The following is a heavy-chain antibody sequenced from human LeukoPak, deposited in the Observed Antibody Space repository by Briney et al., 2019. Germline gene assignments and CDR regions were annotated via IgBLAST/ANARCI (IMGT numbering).Heavy chain of an antibody. CDR3: ARKNDFEI. D-gene: IGHD2/OR15-2a*01. J-gene: IGHJ3*02. CDR1: GGSITSDH. Sequence: SETLSLTCTVSGGSITSDHWNWIRQPPGKGLDWIGCIYYSGRTYYNPSLKSRIAISVDMSKMQFSLRLTSVTAADTAVYYCARKNDFEIWGQGTLVTVSS. V-gene: IGHV4-59*01. CDR2: IYYSGRT.